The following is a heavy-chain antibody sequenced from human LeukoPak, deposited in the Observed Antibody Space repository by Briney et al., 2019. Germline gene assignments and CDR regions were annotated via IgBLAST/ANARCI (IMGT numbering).Heavy chain of an antibody. V-gene: IGHV4-34*01. CDR2: INHSGST. Sequence: KPSETLSLTCAVYGGSFSGYYWSWIRQPPGKGLEWIGEINHSGSTNYNPSLKSRVTISVDTSKNQFSLKLSSVTAADTAVYYCAGLKGKGHTIISANYYDSSGRDYWGQGTLVTVSS. CDR1: GGSFSGYY. CDR3: AGLKGKGHTIISANYYDSSGRDY. J-gene: IGHJ4*02. D-gene: IGHD3-22*01.